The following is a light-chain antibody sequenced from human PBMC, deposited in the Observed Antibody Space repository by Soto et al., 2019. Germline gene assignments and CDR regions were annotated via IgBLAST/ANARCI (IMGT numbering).Light chain of an antibody. CDR1: SSDVGTYNY. CDR3: CSYAGGYTHAV. CDR2: DVS. Sequence: QSALTQPRSVSGPPGQSVSISCSGTSSDVGTYNYVSWYQQHPGKAPKLMIYDVSKRPSGVPDRFSGSKSRNTASLTISGLQAEDEADYYCCSYAGGYTHAVFGGGTQLTVL. V-gene: IGLV2-11*01. J-gene: IGLJ2*01.